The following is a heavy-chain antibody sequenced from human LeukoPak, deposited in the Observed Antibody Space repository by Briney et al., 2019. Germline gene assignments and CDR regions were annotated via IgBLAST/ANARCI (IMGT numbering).Heavy chain of an antibody. Sequence: SSETLSLTCTDSGGSISSSSYYWGWIRQPPGKGLEWIGSIYYSGSTYYNPSLKSRVTISVDTSKNQFSLKLSSVTAADTAVYYCARDPLGYGSGTDYWGQGTLVTVSS. V-gene: IGHV4-39*07. J-gene: IGHJ4*02. D-gene: IGHD3-10*01. CDR3: ARDPLGYGSGTDY. CDR1: GGSISSSSYY. CDR2: IYYSGST.